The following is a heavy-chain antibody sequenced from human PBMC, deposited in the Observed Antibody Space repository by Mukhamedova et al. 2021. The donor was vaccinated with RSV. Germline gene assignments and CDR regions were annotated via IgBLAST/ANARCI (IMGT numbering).Heavy chain of an antibody. V-gene: IGHV3-23*01. Sequence: VRQAPGKGLEWVSAISGSGGSTYYADSVKGRFTISRDNSKNTLYLQMNSLRAEDTAVYYCAKLRQVTTSDYWGQGTLVTVSS. CDR3: AKLRQVTTSDY. D-gene: IGHD4-11*01. CDR2: ISGSGGST. J-gene: IGHJ4*02.